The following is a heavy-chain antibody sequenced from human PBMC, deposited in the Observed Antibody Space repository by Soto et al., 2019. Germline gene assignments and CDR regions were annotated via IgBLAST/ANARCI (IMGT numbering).Heavy chain of an antibody. CDR1: RFSFRVYN. D-gene: IGHD2-15*01. CDR3: ARAYSDAFDI. CDR2: ISSSGTGI. V-gene: IGHV3-11*01. J-gene: IGHJ3*02. Sequence: PEGALRVSCAASRFSFRVYNMNWMHQAPGKGLEWVSYISSSGTGIYYGDSVKGRFTISRDNAKNSLYLQLNSLRAEDTAVYYCARAYSDAFDIWRQGTMVSVS.